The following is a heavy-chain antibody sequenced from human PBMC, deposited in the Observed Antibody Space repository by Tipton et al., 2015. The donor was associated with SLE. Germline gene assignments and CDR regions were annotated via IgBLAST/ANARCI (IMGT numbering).Heavy chain of an antibody. D-gene: IGHD5-12*01. CDR3: AKYIGGTMEDF. CDR2: INYRGST. V-gene: IGHV4-39*07. J-gene: IGHJ4*02. CDR1: GDSISSRSYY. Sequence: TLSLTCTVSGDSISSRSYYWGWIRPPPEKGLEWIGNINYRGSTDYNPSLKSRLTISVDTSKNQSSLKLDSVTAADTAVYYCAKYIGGTMEDFWGQGTLVTVSS.